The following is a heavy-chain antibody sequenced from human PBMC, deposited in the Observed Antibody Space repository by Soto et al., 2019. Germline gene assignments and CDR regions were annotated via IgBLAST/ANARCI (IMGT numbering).Heavy chain of an antibody. V-gene: IGHV1-18*01. D-gene: IGHD3-16*01. CDR3: ARVYDYIWGSYPLRDYYYMDV. Sequence: VQLVQSGAEVKKPGASVKVSCKASGYTFTSYGISWVRQAPGQGLEWMGWISAYNGNTNYAQKLQGRVTMTTDTPTSTSYMELRSLRSDDTAVYYCARVYDYIWGSYPLRDYYYMDVWGKGTTVTVSS. CDR2: ISAYNGNT. J-gene: IGHJ6*03. CDR1: GYTFTSYG.